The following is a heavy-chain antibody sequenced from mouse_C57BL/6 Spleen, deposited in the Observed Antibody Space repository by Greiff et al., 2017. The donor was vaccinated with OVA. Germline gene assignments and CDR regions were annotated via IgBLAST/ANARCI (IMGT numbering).Heavy chain of an antibody. CDR3: ARYNDLLRGAMDY. D-gene: IGHD1-1*01. CDR2: IRNKANGYTT. Sequence: EVKLLESGGGLVQPGGSLSLSCAASGFTFTDYYMSWVRQPPGKALEWLGFIRNKANGYTTEYSSSVKGRFTISRDTSQSILYLQMNALRAEDSATYDCARYNDLLRGAMDYWGKGTSVTVSS. V-gene: IGHV7-3*01. J-gene: IGHJ4*01. CDR1: GFTFTDYY.